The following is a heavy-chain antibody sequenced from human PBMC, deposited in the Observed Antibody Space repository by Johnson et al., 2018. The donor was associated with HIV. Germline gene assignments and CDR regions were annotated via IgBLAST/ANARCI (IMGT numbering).Heavy chain of an antibody. CDR2: IGPAGDT. Sequence: VQLVESGGGVVQPGRSLRLSCAASGFTFSTYDMHWVRQATGKGLEWVSAIGPAGDTYYPGSVKGRFTISRENAKNSLYLQMNSLRAEDTAVYYCAREGGIRGPSPVDAFDIWGQGTMVTVSS. CDR1: GFTFSTYD. CDR3: AREGGIRGPSPVDAFDI. V-gene: IGHV3-13*01. J-gene: IGHJ3*02. D-gene: IGHD3-16*01.